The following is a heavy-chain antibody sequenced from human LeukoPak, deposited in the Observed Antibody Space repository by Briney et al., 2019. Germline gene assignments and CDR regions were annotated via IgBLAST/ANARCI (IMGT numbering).Heavy chain of an antibody. CDR3: ARDQVGQLVLGFDY. CDR1: GFTFSSNC. V-gene: IGHV3-66*02. J-gene: IGHJ4*02. CDR2: IYSGGST. D-gene: IGHD6-6*01. Sequence: PGGSLRLSCAASGFTFSSNCMSWVGQAQGKGRGWVSVIYSGGSTYYADSVKGRFTISRDNSKNTLYLQMNSLRAEDTAVYYCARDQVGQLVLGFDYWGQGTLVTVSS.